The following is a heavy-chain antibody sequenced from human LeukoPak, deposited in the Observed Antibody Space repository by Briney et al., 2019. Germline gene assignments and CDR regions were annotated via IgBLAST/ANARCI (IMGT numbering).Heavy chain of an antibody. D-gene: IGHD3-16*01. CDR3: ARAFGIQSNY. CDR2: IKDSGST. Sequence: PSETLSLTCAVYGGSFSGYYWSWIRQPPGKGLEWIGEIKDSGSTNYNPSLKSRVIMSVDTSENQFSLHLSSVTAADTAVYYCARAFGIQSNYWGQGVLVTVSS. J-gene: IGHJ4*02. V-gene: IGHV4-34*01. CDR1: GGSFSGYY.